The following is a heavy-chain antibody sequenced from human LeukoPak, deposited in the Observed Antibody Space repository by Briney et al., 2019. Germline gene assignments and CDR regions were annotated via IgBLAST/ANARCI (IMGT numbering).Heavy chain of an antibody. D-gene: IGHD6-13*01. V-gene: IGHV3-7*01. CDR3: ARDRVYSSSWSYYYGMDV. CDR2: IKQDGSEK. J-gene: IGHJ6*02. Sequence: PGGSLRLSCAASGFTFSSYWMSWVRQAPGKGLEWVANIKQDGSEKYCVDSVKGRFTISRDNAKNSLYLQMNSLRAEDTAVYYCARDRVYSSSWSYYYGMDVWGQGTTVTVSS. CDR1: GFTFSSYW.